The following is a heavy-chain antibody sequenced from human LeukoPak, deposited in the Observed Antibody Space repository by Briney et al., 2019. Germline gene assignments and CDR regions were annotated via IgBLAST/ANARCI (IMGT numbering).Heavy chain of an antibody. CDR2: IWYDGSNK. Sequence: PGGSLRLSCAASGFTFSSYGMHWVRQAPGKGQEWVAVIWYDGSNKYYADSVKGRFTISRDNSKNTLYLQMNSLRAEDTAVYYCAKDTDAYGGDMDVWGKGTTVTVSS. CDR3: AKDTDAYGGDMDV. J-gene: IGHJ6*03. V-gene: IGHV3-33*06. D-gene: IGHD3-16*01. CDR1: GFTFSSYG.